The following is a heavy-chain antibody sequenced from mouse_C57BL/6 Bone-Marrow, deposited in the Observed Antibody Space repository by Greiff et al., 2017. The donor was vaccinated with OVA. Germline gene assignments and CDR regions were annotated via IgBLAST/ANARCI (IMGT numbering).Heavy chain of an antibody. D-gene: IGHD1-1*01. CDR2: INPSSGYT. CDR1: GYTFTSYT. CDR3: ARGTPTVVPYYAMDY. V-gene: IGHV1-4*01. J-gene: IGHJ4*01. Sequence: QVQLQQSGAELARPGASVKMSCKASGYTFTSYTMHWVKQRPGQGLEWIGYINPSSGYTKYNQKFKDTATLTSDKSSSTAYMQLSSLTSEDSAVYYCARGTPTVVPYYAMDYWGQGTSVTVSS.